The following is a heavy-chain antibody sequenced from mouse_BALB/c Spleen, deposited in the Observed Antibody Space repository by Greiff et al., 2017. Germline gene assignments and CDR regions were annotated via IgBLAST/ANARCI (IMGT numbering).Heavy chain of an antibody. CDR1: GFTFSSFG. CDR3: ARDLGDGNLFDD. D-gene: IGHD2-1*01. J-gene: IGHJ2*01. Sequence: EVQVVESGGGFVQPGGSRKLSCAASGFTFSSFGMHWVRQAPEKGLEWVAYISSGSSTIYYADTVKGRFTISRDNPKNTLFLQMTSLRSEDTAMYYCARDLGDGNLFDDWGQGTTLTVSS. V-gene: IGHV5-17*02. CDR2: ISSGSSTI.